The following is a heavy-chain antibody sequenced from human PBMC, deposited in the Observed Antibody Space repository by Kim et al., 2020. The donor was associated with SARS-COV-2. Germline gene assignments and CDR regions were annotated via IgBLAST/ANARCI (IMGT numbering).Heavy chain of an antibody. V-gene: IGHV1-8*01. J-gene: IGHJ6*02. CDR2: MNPNSGNT. Sequence: ASVKVSCKASGYTFTSYDINWVRQATGQGLEWMGWMNPNSGNTGYAQKFQGRVTMTRNTSISTAYMELSSLRSEDTAVYYCARVSSGWWNYYYYGMDVWGQGTTVTVSS. D-gene: IGHD6-19*01. CDR1: GYTFTSYD. CDR3: ARVSSGWWNYYYYGMDV.